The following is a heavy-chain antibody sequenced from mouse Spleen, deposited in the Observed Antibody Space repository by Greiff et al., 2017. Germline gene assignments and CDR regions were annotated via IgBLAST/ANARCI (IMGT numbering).Heavy chain of an antibody. CDR2: INPNNGGT. CDR3: ARSKDTYYSNYFAY. J-gene: IGHJ3*01. CDR1: GYTFTDYY. V-gene: IGHV1-26*01. D-gene: IGHD2-5*01. Sequence: EVQLQQSGPELVKPGASVKISCKASGYTFTDYYMNWVKQSHGKSLEWIGDINPNNGGTSYNQKFKGKATLTVDKSSSTAYMELRSLTSEDSAVYYCARSKDTYYSNYFAYWGQGTLVTVSA.